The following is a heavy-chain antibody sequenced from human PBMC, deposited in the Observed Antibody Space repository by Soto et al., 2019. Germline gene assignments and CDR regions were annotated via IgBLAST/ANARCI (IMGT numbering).Heavy chain of an antibody. CDR1: GYSXTNND. D-gene: IGHD3-16*01. CDR3: ARMATFGSLNWFDP. Sequence: SXKVSYKAAGYSXTNNDGGLVRQATGQGLEWMGWMNPGSGDTGYAQKFKGRVTMNRDISIATAYMELSSLRYDETAIYYCARMATFGSLNWFDPWGQGTLVTVS. J-gene: IGHJ5*02. V-gene: IGHV1-8*01. CDR2: MNPGSGDT.